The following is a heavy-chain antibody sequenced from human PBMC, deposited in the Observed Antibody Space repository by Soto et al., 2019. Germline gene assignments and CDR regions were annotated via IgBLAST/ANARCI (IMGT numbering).Heavy chain of an antibody. J-gene: IGHJ6*02. D-gene: IGHD2-2*01. V-gene: IGHV3-23*01. CDR3: AKDPPSEKPQPDYGMDV. CDR1: GVTFSTSA. Sequence: QPGGSLRLCCAASGVTFSTSAMSWVGQAPGKGLEWVSLISASGRYTDYADSVKGRFTMSRDNAKSAVDLQMNSLRGDDTAVYYWAKDPPSEKPQPDYGMDVWGQRTTVTVSS. CDR2: ISASGRYT.